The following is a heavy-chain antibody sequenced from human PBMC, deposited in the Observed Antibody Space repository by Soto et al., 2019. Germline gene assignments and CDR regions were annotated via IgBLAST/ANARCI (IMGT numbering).Heavy chain of an antibody. D-gene: IGHD6-19*01. CDR3: ARDHIAVTGKYYNGMDV. V-gene: IGHV4-31*03. CDR1: GGSISSGGYY. CDR2: IYYSGST. J-gene: IGHJ6*02. Sequence: PSETLSLTCTVSGGSISSGGYYWSWIRQHPGKGLEWIGYIYYSGSTYYNPSLKSRVTISVDTSKNQFSLKLSSVTAADTAVYYCARDHIAVTGKYYNGMDVWGQGTTVTVSS.